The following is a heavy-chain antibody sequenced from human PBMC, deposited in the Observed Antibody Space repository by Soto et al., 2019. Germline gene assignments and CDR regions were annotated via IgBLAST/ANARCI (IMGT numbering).Heavy chain of an antibody. J-gene: IGHJ4*02. V-gene: IGHV4-31*03. CDR3: ARIGYSGYDSLPFDY. CDR1: GGSISSGGYY. Sequence: SETLSLTCTVSGGSISSGGYYWSWIRQHPGKGLEWIGYIYYSGSTYYNPSLKSRVTISVDTSKNQFSLKLSSVTAADTAVYYCARIGYSGYDSLPFDYWGQGPLVTVSS. CDR2: IYYSGST. D-gene: IGHD5-12*01.